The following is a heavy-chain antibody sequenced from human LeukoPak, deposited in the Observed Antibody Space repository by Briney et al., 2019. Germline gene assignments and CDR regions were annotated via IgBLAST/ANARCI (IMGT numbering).Heavy chain of an antibody. D-gene: IGHD1-26*01. V-gene: IGHV4-4*07. CDR3: AREGSIVGAYGLDY. CDR1: GDAMSDDY. Sequence: SETLSLTCSVSGDAMSDDYWSWIRQPAGKGLEWIGRIYTSGSTNYNPSLKSRVTISVDTSKNQFSLKLSSVTAADTAVYYCAREGSIVGAYGLDYWGQGTLVTVSS. CDR2: IYTSGST. J-gene: IGHJ4*02.